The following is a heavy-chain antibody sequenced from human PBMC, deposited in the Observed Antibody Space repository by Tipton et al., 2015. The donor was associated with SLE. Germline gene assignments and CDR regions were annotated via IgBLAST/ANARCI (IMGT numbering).Heavy chain of an antibody. V-gene: IGHV4-59*11. J-gene: IGHJ3*01. D-gene: IGHD3-3*01. CDR2: IYYSGNT. CDR3: ARDLNLYDFWSGSQSDACDV. Sequence: TLSLTCTVSGASISSHYWGWIRQSPGKGLEWIGYIYYSGNTNYTPSLKSRASISEDTSKNQLSLRLSSVTAADTAVYYCARDLNLYDFWSGSQSDACDVWGQGTLVTVSS. CDR1: GASISSHY.